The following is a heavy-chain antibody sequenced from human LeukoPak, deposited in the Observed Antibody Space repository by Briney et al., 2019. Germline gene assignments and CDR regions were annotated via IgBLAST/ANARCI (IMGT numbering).Heavy chain of an antibody. J-gene: IGHJ4*02. V-gene: IGHV1-8*01. CDR2: MNPNSGNT. CDR1: GYTFTSYD. Sequence: ASVKVPCKASGYTFTSYDINWVRQATGQGLEWMGWMNPNSGNTGYAQKFQGRVTMTRNTSISTAYMELSSLRSEDTAVYYCARGQGFGELSYLNYWGQGTLVTVSS. CDR3: ARGQGFGELSYLNY. D-gene: IGHD3-10*01.